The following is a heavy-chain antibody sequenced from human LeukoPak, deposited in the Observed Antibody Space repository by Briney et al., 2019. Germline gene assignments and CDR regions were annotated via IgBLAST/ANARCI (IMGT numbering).Heavy chain of an antibody. CDR2: IYNSGST. D-gene: IGHD1-7*01. CDR1: GGSISSGGYY. Sequence: PSQTLSLTCTVSGGSISSGGYYWSWIRQPPGKGLEWIGYIYNSGSTTYNPSLKSRATISVDTSKNQFSLRLSSVTAADTAIYYCVRDRELQYWGQGTLVTVSS. CDR3: VRDRELQY. J-gene: IGHJ4*02. V-gene: IGHV4-61*08.